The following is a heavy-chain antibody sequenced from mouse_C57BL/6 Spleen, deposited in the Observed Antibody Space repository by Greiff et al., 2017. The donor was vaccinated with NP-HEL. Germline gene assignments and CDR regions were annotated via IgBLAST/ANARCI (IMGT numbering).Heavy chain of an antibody. Sequence: EVKLMESGPELVKPGASVKISCKASGYSFTGYYMNWVKQSPEKSLEWIGEINPSTGGTTYNQKFKAKATLTVDKSSSTAYMQLKSLTSEDSAVYYCARGGVVPFYAMDYWGQGTSVTVSS. CDR1: GYSFTGYY. CDR2: INPSTGGT. D-gene: IGHD1-1*01. V-gene: IGHV1-42*01. CDR3: ARGGVVPFYAMDY. J-gene: IGHJ4*01.